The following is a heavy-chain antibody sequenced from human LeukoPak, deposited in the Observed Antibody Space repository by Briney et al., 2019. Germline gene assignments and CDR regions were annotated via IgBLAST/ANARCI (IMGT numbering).Heavy chain of an antibody. J-gene: IGHJ3*02. Sequence: SETLSLTCSVSGDSLSSSTFYGGWIRQPPGKGLEWIGSFYYGGSTYYNPSHKSRVNISVDTSRTQFSLKLSSVTAADTAVYYCARQGGGSPWIQLWLRAFDIWGQGTMVTVSS. D-gene: IGHD5-18*01. V-gene: IGHV4-39*01. CDR1: GDSLSSSTFY. CDR2: FYYGGST. CDR3: ARQGGGSPWIQLWLRAFDI.